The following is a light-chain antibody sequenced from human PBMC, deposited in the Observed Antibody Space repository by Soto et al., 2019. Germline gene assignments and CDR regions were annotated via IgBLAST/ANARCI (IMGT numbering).Light chain of an antibody. Sequence: VVLTQSPLSLPVTLGQPASISCRSSQSLVHRDGNTYLNWFQQRPGQSPRRLIYKVSDRDSGVPDRFSGSGSGTVFTLKISRVEAEDVGVYYCMQGTHWPPYSFGQGTKLEIK. CDR1: QSLVHRDGNTY. V-gene: IGKV2-30*02. J-gene: IGKJ2*03. CDR2: KVS. CDR3: MQGTHWPPYS.